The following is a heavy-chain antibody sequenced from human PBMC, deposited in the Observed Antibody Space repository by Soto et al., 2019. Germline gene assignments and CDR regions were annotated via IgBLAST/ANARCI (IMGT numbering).Heavy chain of an antibody. Sequence: PSETLSLTCAVYGASFSSYYWSWIRQPPGKGLEWIEEINHSGRTNYNPSLKSRVTILVDASKNQFSLKLSSVTAADTAVYYCARVGYLGYCTSTRGPNFDYWGQGTLVTVSS. CDR1: GASFSSYY. D-gene: IGHD2-2*01. CDR3: ARVGYLGYCTSTRGPNFDY. CDR2: INHSGRT. V-gene: IGHV4-34*01. J-gene: IGHJ4*02.